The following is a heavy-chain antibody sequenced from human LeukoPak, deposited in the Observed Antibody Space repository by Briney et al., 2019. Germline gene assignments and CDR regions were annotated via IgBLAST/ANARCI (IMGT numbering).Heavy chain of an antibody. J-gene: IGHJ4*02. CDR3: ARDAQRGFDYSNSLRY. V-gene: IGHV3-23*01. D-gene: IGHD4-11*01. CDR2: ISGGGGST. Sequence: PGGSLRLSCAASGFTFSSYAMSWVRQAPGKGLEWVSGISGGGGSTYYADSVKGRFTISRDNSRNTLYLQMNSLRGEDTAVYFCARDAQRGFDYSNSLRYWGQGTLVTVSS. CDR1: GFTFSSYA.